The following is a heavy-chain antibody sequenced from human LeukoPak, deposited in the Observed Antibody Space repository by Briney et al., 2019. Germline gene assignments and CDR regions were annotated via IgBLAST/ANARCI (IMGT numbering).Heavy chain of an antibody. CDR1: GYTFTGYY. D-gene: IGHD3-3*01. J-gene: IGHJ4*02. Sequence: ASVKVSCKASGYTFTGYYMHWVRQAPGQGLEWMGWINPNSGGTNYAQKFQGRVTMTRDTSISTPYMELSRLRSDDTAVYYCAREGLTIFGVVMPFDYWGQGTLVTVSS. V-gene: IGHV1-2*02. CDR2: INPNSGGT. CDR3: AREGLTIFGVVMPFDY.